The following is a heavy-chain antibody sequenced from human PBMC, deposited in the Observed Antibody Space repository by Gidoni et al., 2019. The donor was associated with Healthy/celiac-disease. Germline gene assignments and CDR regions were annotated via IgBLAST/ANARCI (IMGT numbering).Heavy chain of an antibody. J-gene: IGHJ4*02. D-gene: IGHD6-19*01. Sequence: EVQLVESGGGVVRPGGSLRLSCAAAGFTFDDYGMSWVRQAPGNGLEWVSGINWNGGSTGYADSVNGRFTSSRDNAKNSLYLQMNSLRAEDTALYYCARYISLAVAGHSTGYWGQGTLVTVSS. CDR2: INWNGGST. CDR3: ARYISLAVAGHSTGY. CDR1: GFTFDDYG. V-gene: IGHV3-20*04.